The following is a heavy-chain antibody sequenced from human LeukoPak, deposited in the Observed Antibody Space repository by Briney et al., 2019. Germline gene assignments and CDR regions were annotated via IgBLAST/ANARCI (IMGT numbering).Heavy chain of an antibody. J-gene: IGHJ4*02. CDR1: GDSVSSNSAA. CDR3: ARTSYDILTGYYSGGGPFDY. D-gene: IGHD3-9*01. CDR2: TYYRSKWYS. Sequence: SQTLSLTCAISGDSVSSNSAAWNWIRQSPSRGLEWLGRTYYRSKWYSDYAVSVKSRITINPDTSKNQFSLQLNSVTAADTAVYYCARTSYDILTGYYSGGGPFDYWGQGTLVTVSS. V-gene: IGHV6-1*01.